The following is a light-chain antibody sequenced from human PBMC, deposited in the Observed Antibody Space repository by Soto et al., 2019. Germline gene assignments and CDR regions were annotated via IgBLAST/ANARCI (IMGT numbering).Light chain of an antibody. Sequence: QSALTQPPSVSGSPGQSVAISCTGTGSAVGTYNRVSWYQQPPGTAPKLMIYDVSDRPSGVPDRFSGSKSGNTASLTISGLQAEDEADYYCSSYTSSSTYVFGTGTKVTVL. CDR2: DVS. V-gene: IGLV2-18*02. CDR3: SSYTSSSTYV. CDR1: GSAVGTYNR. J-gene: IGLJ1*01.